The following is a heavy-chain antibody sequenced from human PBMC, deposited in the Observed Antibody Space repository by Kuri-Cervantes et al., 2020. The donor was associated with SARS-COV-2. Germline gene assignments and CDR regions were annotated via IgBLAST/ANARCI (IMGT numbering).Heavy chain of an antibody. CDR1: GGPISSSSYY. V-gene: IGHV4-39*01. Sequence: SETLSLTCTVSGGPISSSSYYWSWIRQPPGKGLEWIGSMYHSGSTYYNPSLKSRLTISVDTSKNQFSLKLSSVTAADTAVYYCARMSGNRILWGQGALVTVSS. CDR3: ARMSGNRIL. CDR2: MYHSGST. J-gene: IGHJ4*02. D-gene: IGHD1-26*01.